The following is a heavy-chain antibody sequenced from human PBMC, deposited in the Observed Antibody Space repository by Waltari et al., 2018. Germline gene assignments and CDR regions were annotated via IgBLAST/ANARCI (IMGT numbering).Heavy chain of an antibody. V-gene: IGHV3-23*01. CDR3: AKDIAPAGTRYFDY. CDR2: IVGSGIST. J-gene: IGHJ4*02. Sequence: EVQLLESGGGLVQPGGSLRLSCVASGLTLSRYTMSWVRQAPGKGLEWVSSIVGSGISTYYADSVKGRFTISRDNSKDTLYLQINSLRAEDTAVYYCAKDIAPAGTRYFDYWGQGTLVTVSS. D-gene: IGHD6-13*01. CDR1: GLTLSRYT.